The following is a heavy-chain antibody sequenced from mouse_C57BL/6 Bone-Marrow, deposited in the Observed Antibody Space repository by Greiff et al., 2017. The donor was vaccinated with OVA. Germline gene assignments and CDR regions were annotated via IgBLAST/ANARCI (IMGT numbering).Heavy chain of an antibody. CDR3: AREATVVATKDY. D-gene: IGHD1-1*01. CDR2: IYPGDGDT. CDR1: GYAFSSSW. V-gene: IGHV1-82*01. J-gene: IGHJ2*01. Sequence: QVQLKESGPELVKPGASVKISCKASGYAFSSSWMNWVKQRPGKGLEWIGRIYPGDGDTNYNGKFKGKATLTADKSSSTAYMQLSSLTSEDSAVYFCAREATVVATKDYWGQGTTLTVSS.